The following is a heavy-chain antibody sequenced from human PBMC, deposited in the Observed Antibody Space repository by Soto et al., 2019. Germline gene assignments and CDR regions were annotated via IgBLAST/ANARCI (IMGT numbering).Heavy chain of an antibody. D-gene: IGHD2-2*01. CDR1: GGTFSSYA. J-gene: IGHJ6*02. CDR2: IIPIFGTA. V-gene: IGHV1-69*01. CDR3: AKLEGVPAAMFDYGMDV. Sequence: QVQLVQSGAEVKKPGSSVKVSCKASGGTFSSYAISWVRQAPGQGLEWMGGIIPIFGTANYAQKFQGRVTITADESTSTAYMELSSLRSEDTAVYYCAKLEGVPAAMFDYGMDVWGQGTTVTVSS.